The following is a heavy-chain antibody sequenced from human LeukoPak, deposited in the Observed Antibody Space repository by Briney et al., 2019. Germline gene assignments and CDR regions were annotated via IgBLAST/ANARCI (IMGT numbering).Heavy chain of an antibody. D-gene: IGHD5-24*01. CDR1: GFTFSDYY. Sequence: PGGSLRFSCAASGFTFSDYYMSWIRQAPGKGLEWVSYISSSGSYTNYADSVKGRFTISRDNAKNSLYLQMNSLRAEDTAVYYCARERDGYNPFDYWGQGTLVTVS. CDR3: ARERDGYNPFDY. CDR2: ISSSGSYT. V-gene: IGHV3-11*06. J-gene: IGHJ4*02.